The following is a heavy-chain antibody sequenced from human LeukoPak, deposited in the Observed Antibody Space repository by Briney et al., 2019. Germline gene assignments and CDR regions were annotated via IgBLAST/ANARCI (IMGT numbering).Heavy chain of an antibody. CDR2: ISYDGSNK. CDR1: GFTFSSYA. V-gene: IGHV3-30-3*01. Sequence: PGGSLRLSCAASGFTFSSYAMHWVRQAPGKGLGWVAVISYDGSNKFYADSVKGRFTISRDNSKNTLSLQMNSLRVEDTAVYYCAKEPGYYFDYWGQGTPVTVSS. CDR3: AKEPGYYFDY. J-gene: IGHJ4*02.